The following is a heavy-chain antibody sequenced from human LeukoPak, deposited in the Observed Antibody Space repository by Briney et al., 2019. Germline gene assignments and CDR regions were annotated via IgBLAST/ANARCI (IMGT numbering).Heavy chain of an antibody. CDR3: ARDESGNPYFGY. Sequence: TGGSLRLSCVVSGVTVSTNYMSWVHQAPGKGLEWVSVIYAGGTTRYVDAVRGRFTISTDNSKNTLYLEMNILRAEDTAVYYCARDESGNPYFGYWGQGTLVTVSS. CDR2: IYAGGTT. V-gene: IGHV3-66*01. D-gene: IGHD1-14*01. CDR1: GVTVSTNY. J-gene: IGHJ4*02.